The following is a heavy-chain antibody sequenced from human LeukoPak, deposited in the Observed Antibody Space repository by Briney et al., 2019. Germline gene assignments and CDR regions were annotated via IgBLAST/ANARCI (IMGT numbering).Heavy chain of an antibody. Sequence: PGGSLRLSCAASGFTVSSNYMSSVRQAPGKGLEWVSAITGSGGSTYYADSVKGRFTISRDNSKNTLYLQMNSLRAEDTAVYYCAKDATYDFWSGYGPPRDWFDPWGQGTLVTVSS. J-gene: IGHJ5*02. CDR1: GFTVSSNY. D-gene: IGHD3-3*01. CDR2: ITGSGGST. CDR3: AKDATYDFWSGYGPPRDWFDP. V-gene: IGHV3-23*01.